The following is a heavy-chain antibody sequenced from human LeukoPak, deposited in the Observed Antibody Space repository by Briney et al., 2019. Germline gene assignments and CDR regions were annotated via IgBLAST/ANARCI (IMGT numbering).Heavy chain of an antibody. CDR3: ARVPYYYGMDV. CDR1: GGSLSSGSYY. J-gene: IGHJ6*02. Sequence: SETLSLTCAVSGGSLSSGSYYWSWIRQPPGKGLEWIGYIYYRGSTNYNPSLKSRVTISVDTSKNQFSLKLSSVTAADTAVYYCARVPYYYGMDVWGQGTTVTVSS. CDR2: IYYRGST. V-gene: IGHV4-61*01. D-gene: IGHD4/OR15-4a*01.